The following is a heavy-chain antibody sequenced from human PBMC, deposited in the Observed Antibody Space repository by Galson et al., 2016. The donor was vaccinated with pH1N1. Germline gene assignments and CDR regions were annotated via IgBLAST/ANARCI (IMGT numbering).Heavy chain of an antibody. V-gene: IGHV3-23*01. Sequence: SLRLSCAASGFRFSSYAFSWVRQAPGKGLEWISVVMNNLGTTFYSESVKGRFTISRDNSKNTLYLEMQSLRVEDTAIYYCAKNHGIRDAFDVWGPGTMVIVSS. CDR1: GFRFSSYA. CDR3: AKNHGIRDAFDV. CDR2: VMNNLGTT. D-gene: IGHD1-1*01. J-gene: IGHJ3*01.